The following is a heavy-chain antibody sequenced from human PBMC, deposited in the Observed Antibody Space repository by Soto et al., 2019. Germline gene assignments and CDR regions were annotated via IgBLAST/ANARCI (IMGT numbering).Heavy chain of an antibody. CDR1: GFTFSLYP. CDR2: ISPSNTTI. V-gene: IGHV3-48*02. Sequence: QLVESGGGLVQPGGSLRLSCAASGFTFSLYPMNWVRQAPGKRLEWRSYISPSNTTIYYADSVKGRFTISRDNAKNSLDLQMNGLRDDDTAVYYCARVGRGFCSSARCYTDGFDLWGQGTVVTVST. J-gene: IGHJ3*01. D-gene: IGHD2-2*01. CDR3: ARVGRGFCSSARCYTDGFDL.